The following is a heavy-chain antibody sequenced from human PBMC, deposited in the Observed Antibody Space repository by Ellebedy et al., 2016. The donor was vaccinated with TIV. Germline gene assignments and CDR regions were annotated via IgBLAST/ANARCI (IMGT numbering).Heavy chain of an antibody. CDR3: ARGVVQLWTKAPPQFDY. CDR1: GGSFSGYY. Sequence: MPSETLSLTCAVYGGSFSGYYWSWIRQPPGKGLEWIGYIYYSGSTNYNPSLKSRVTISVDTSKNQFSLKLSSVTAADTAVYYCARGVVQLWTKAPPQFDYWGQGTLVTVSS. V-gene: IGHV4-59*01. CDR2: IYYSGST. J-gene: IGHJ4*02. D-gene: IGHD5-18*01.